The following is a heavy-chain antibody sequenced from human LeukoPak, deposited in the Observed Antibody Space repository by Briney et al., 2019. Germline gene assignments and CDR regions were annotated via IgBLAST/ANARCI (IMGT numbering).Heavy chain of an antibody. J-gene: IGHJ4*02. Sequence: GGSLRLSCSASGFTFSSYAMHWVRQAPGQGLEWVSVLYATGTTYYADSVKGRFTISRDNAKNSLYLQMNSLRAEDTAVYYCARVRDGLGEYWGQGTLVTVSS. D-gene: IGHD3-16*01. CDR1: GFTFSSYA. V-gene: IGHV3-21*06. CDR2: LYATGTT. CDR3: ARVRDGLGEY.